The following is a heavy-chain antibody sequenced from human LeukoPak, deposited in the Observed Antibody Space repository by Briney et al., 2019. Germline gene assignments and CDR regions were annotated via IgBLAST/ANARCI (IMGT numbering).Heavy chain of an antibody. D-gene: IGHD3-10*01. CDR3: ARVHGSGSYYNVITYYGMDV. CDR2: IFYSGST. J-gene: IGHJ6*02. CDR1: GGSISTSSYY. V-gene: IGHV4-39*07. Sequence: PSETLSLTCTVSGGSISTSSYYWGWIRQPPGKGLEWIGSIFYSGSTYYNPSLKSRVTVSLDTSKNQFSLKLSSVTAADTAVYYCARVHGSGSYYNVITYYGMDVWGQGTTVTVSS.